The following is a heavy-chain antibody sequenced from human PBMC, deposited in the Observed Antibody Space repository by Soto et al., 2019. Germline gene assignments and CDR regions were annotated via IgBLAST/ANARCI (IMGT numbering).Heavy chain of an antibody. D-gene: IGHD3-3*01. Sequence: PSETLSLTCTVSGGSISSSSYYWGWIRQPPGEGLEWIGSIYYSGSTYYNPSLKSRVTISVDTSKNQFSLKLSSVTAADTAVYYCARLDFWSGYSSLLFDYWGQGTLVTVSS. V-gene: IGHV4-39*01. J-gene: IGHJ4*02. CDR1: GGSISSSSYY. CDR2: IYYSGST. CDR3: ARLDFWSGYSSLLFDY.